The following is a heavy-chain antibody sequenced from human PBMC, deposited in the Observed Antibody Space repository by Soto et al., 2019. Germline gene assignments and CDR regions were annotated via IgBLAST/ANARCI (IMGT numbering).Heavy chain of an antibody. CDR2: ISSVGRNK. D-gene: IGHD3-22*01. CDR1: GFTFNTYA. CDR3: VKEGYSNDYYKKGFDP. J-gene: IGHJ5*02. Sequence: PGGSLRLSCTGSGFTFNTYALHWVRRAPGKGLEGVAVISSVGRNKNYPASLRGRFTISRANSKNNMILTLNSWQPGDTATFYFVKEGYSNDYYKKGFDPWGQGTQVTVSS. V-gene: IGHV3-30*04.